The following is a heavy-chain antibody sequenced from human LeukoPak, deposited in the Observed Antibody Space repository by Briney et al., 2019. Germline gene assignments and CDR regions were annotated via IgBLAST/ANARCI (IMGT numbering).Heavy chain of an antibody. V-gene: IGHV3-15*01. Sequence: RRSLRLSCKGSGFTFTNACMSWVRLAPGEGLEWVWHIKSQTDGRTTDYAAPVKDRFNISRDDSKNTLYLQLNSLKTEDIAVYYCTTGTWIQLWLSDYWGRGTLDSVSS. CDR2: IKSQTDGRTT. J-gene: IGHJ4*02. D-gene: IGHD5-18*01. CDR3: TTGTWIQLWLSDY. CDR1: GFTFTNAC.